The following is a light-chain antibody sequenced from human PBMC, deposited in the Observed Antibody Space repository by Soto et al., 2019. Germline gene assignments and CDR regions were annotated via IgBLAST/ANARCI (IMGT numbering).Light chain of an antibody. V-gene: IGKV1-9*01. J-gene: IGKJ1*01. CDR2: GAS. CDR1: QGIRHY. CDR3: QQKYRVPRT. Sequence: DIQLTQSPSFLSASVGARVTIPCRASQGIRHYLAWYQQKPGKAPSLLMYGASTLQSGVPSRFSGSGSGTDFTLTISSLQPEDYATYFCQQKYRVPRTFGQGTKVDIK.